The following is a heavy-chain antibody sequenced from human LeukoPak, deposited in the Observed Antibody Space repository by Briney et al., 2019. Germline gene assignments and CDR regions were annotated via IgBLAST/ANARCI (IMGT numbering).Heavy chain of an antibody. Sequence: PGGSLRLSCAASGFTFSSYWMSWVRQAPGKGPEWVANIKQDGSEKYYVDSVKGRFTISRDNAKNSLYLQMNSLRAEDTAVYNCARADYGEMILYWGQGTLVTVSS. V-gene: IGHV3-7*01. J-gene: IGHJ4*02. CDR3: ARADYGEMILY. CDR1: GFTFSSYW. CDR2: IKQDGSEK. D-gene: IGHD4-17*01.